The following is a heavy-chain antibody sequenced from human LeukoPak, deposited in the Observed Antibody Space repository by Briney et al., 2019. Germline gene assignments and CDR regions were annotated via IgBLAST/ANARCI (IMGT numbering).Heavy chain of an antibody. CDR1: GFTFDDYA. D-gene: IGHD3-9*01. J-gene: IGHJ4*02. V-gene: IGHV3-9*01. Sequence: GRSLRLSCAASGFTFDDYAMHWVRQAPGKGLEWVSGISWNSGSIGYADSVKGRFTISRDNAKNSLYLQMNSLRAEDTALYYCAKGNDILTGYLGGFDYWGQGTLVTVSS. CDR3: AKGNDILTGYLGGFDY. CDR2: ISWNSGSI.